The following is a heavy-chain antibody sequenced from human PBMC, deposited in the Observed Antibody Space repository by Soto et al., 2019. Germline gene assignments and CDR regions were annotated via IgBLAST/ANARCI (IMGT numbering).Heavy chain of an antibody. CDR3: ARARTVSSGWYSYGMDV. V-gene: IGHV1-2*04. CDR1: GYTFTGYY. J-gene: IGHJ6*02. CDR2: INPNSGGT. Sequence: ASVKVSCKASGYTFTGYYMHWVRQAPGQGLEWMGWINPNSGGTNYAQKFQGWVTMTRDTSISTAYMELSRLRSDDTAVYYCARARTVSSGWYSYGMDVWGQGTTVTVSS. D-gene: IGHD6-19*01.